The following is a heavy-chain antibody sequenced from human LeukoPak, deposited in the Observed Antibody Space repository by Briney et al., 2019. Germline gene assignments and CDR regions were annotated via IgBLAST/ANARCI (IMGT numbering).Heavy chain of an antibody. CDR1: GGTFSSYA. D-gene: IGHD2-21*01. Sequence: SVKVSCKASGGTFSSYAISWVRQAPGQGLEWMGRIIPILGIANYAQKFQGRVTITADKSTGTAYMELSSLRSEDTAVYYCARGYPPALKEHRADYYYGMDVWGQGTTVTVSS. CDR2: IIPILGIA. V-gene: IGHV1-69*04. J-gene: IGHJ6*02. CDR3: ARGYPPALKEHRADYYYGMDV.